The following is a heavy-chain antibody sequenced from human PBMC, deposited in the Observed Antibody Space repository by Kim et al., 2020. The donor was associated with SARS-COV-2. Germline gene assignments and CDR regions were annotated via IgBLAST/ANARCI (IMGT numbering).Heavy chain of an antibody. J-gene: IGHJ4*02. Sequence: YAQKVQGRVTMTEDTSTDTAYMELSSLRSEDTTVYYCATSYGIAATPPLYWGQGTLVTVSS. CDR3: ATSYGIAATPPLY. D-gene: IGHD6-13*01. V-gene: IGHV1-24*01.